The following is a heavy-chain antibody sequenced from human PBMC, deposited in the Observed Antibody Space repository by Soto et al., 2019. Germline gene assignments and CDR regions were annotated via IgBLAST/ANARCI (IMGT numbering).Heavy chain of an antibody. Sequence: GGSLRLSCAASGFTVSSNYMRWVRRAPGKGLEWVSVISNDGSTIYYADSVKGRFTISRDNSKNTLFLQMNSLRPEDTAVYYCAKDQYQLIRCGEGRDVWGQGTTVTVSS. V-gene: IGHV3-53*05. CDR2: ISNDGSTI. CDR1: GFTVSSNY. CDR3: AKDQYQLIRCGEGRDV. D-gene: IGHD2-2*01. J-gene: IGHJ6*02.